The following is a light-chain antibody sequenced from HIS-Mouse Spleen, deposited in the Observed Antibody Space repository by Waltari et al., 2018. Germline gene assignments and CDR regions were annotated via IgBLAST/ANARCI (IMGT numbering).Light chain of an antibody. CDR3: SSYTSSSPYVV. V-gene: IGLV2-14*01. Sequence: QSALTQPASVSGSPGQSITISCPGTSSDVGVYNYFSWYQQHPGKAPKLMIYEVSNRPSGVSNRFSGSKSGNTASLTISGLQAEDEADYYCSSYTSSSPYVVFGGGTKLTVL. J-gene: IGLJ2*01. CDR1: SSDVGVYNY. CDR2: EVS.